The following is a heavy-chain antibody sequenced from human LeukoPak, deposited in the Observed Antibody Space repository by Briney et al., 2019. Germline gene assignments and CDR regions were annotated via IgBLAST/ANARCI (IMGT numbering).Heavy chain of an antibody. Sequence: GGSLRLSCAASGFTFDDYGMNWVRQAPGKGLEWVASIKFDESERHHVDSVKGRFTISRDNAKNSLYLQMNSLRAEDTAVYFCTRVTTNGYFEYWGQGTLVTVSS. CDR2: IKFDESER. D-gene: IGHD1/OR15-1a*01. CDR3: TRVTTNGYFEY. CDR1: GFTFDDYG. V-gene: IGHV3-7*04. J-gene: IGHJ4*02.